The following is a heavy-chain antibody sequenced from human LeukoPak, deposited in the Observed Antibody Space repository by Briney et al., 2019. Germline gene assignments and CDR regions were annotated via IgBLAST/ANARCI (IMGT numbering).Heavy chain of an antibody. Sequence: PSETLSLTCTVSGGSISSGGYYWSWIRQHPGKGLEWIGYIYYSGSTYYNPSLKSRVTISVDTSKNQFSLKLSSVTAADTAVYYCARGHGSSWYDRPAFDIWGQGTMVTVSS. CDR2: IYYSGST. CDR3: ARGHGSSWYDRPAFDI. CDR1: GGSISSGGYY. J-gene: IGHJ3*02. D-gene: IGHD6-13*01. V-gene: IGHV4-31*03.